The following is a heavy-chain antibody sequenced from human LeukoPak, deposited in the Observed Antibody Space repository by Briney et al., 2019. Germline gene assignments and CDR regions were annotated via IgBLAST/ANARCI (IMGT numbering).Heavy chain of an antibody. J-gene: IGHJ4*02. D-gene: IGHD6-13*01. CDR3: ARGSGSSWEQYYFDY. CDR1: GFTFSSYS. CDR2: ISSSSSYI. Sequence: GGSLRLSCAASGFTFSSYSMNWVRQAPGKGLEWVSSISSSSSYIYYADSVKGRFTISRDNAKNSLYLQMNSLRAEDTAVYYCARGSGSSWEQYYFDYWGQGTLVTVSS. V-gene: IGHV3-21*01.